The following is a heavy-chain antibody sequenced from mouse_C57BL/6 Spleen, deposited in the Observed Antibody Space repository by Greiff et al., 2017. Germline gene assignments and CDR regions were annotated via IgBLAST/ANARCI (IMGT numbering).Heavy chain of an antibody. D-gene: IGHD1-1*01. V-gene: IGHV1-69*01. J-gene: IGHJ2*01. CDR1: GYTFTSYW. Sequence: QVQLQQPGAELVMPGASVKLSCKASGYTFTSYWMHWVKQRPGQGLEWIGEIDPSDSYTNYNQKFKGKSTLTVDKSSSTAYMQLSSLTSEDSAVYYCARCIITTAYYFDDWGQGTTLTVSS. CDR2: IDPSDSYT. CDR3: ARCIITTAYYFDD.